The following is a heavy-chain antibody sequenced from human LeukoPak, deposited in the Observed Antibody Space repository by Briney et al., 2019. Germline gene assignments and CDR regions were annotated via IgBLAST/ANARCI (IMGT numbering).Heavy chain of an antibody. CDR2: MNPNSGNT. D-gene: IGHD3-10*01. Sequence: ASVKVSCKASGYTFTSYDTNWVRQATGQGLEWMGWMNPNSGNTGYAQKFQGRVTMTRNTSISTAYMELSSLRSEDTAVYYCARGRTDWGFGEFVDYWGQGTLVTVSS. J-gene: IGHJ4*02. CDR1: GYTFTSYD. CDR3: ARGRTDWGFGEFVDY. V-gene: IGHV1-8*01.